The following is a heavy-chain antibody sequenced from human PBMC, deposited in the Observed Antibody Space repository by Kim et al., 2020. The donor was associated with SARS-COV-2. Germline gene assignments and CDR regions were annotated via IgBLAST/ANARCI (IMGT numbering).Heavy chain of an antibody. D-gene: IGHD6-19*01. CDR1: GYSFTSYW. CDR3: ASAIIAVAAHDAFDI. Sequence: GESLKISCKGSGYSFTSYWIGWVRQMPGKGLEWMGIIYPGDSDTRYSPSFQGQVTISADKSISTAYLQWSSLKASDTAMYYCASAIIAVAAHDAFDIWGQGTMVTVSS. J-gene: IGHJ3*02. CDR2: IYPGDSDT. V-gene: IGHV5-51*01.